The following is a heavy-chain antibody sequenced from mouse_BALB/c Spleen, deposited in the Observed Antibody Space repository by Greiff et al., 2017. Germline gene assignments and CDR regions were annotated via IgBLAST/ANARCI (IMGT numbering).Heavy chain of an antibody. J-gene: IGHJ3*01. D-gene: IGHD1-1*01. V-gene: IGHV5-4*02. CDR1: GFTFSDYY. CDR3: AREGYYGSRTGFAY. Sequence: EVKVVESGGGLVKPGGSLKLSCAASGFTFSDYYMYWVRQTPEKRLEWVATISDGGSYTYYPDSVKGRFTISRDNAKNNLYLQMSSLKSEDTAMYYCAREGYYGSRTGFAYWGQGTLVTVSA. CDR2: ISDGGSYT.